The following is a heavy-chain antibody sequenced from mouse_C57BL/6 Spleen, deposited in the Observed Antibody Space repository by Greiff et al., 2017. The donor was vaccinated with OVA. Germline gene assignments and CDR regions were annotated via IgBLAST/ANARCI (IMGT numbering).Heavy chain of an antibody. Sequence: VQVVESGAELVRPGTSVKMSCKASGYTFTNYWIGWAKQRPGHGLEWIGDIYPGGGYTNYNEKFKGKATLTADKSSSTAYMQFSSLTSEDSAIYYCARRDGSYAMDYWGQGTSVTVSS. J-gene: IGHJ4*01. CDR1: GYTFTNYW. V-gene: IGHV1-63*01. CDR2: IYPGGGYT. D-gene: IGHD2-3*01. CDR3: ARRDGSYAMDY.